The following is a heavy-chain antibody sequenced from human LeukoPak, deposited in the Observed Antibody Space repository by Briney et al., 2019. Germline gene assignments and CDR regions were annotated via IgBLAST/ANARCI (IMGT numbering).Heavy chain of an antibody. V-gene: IGHV4-30-4*01. CDR1: GGSISSGDYY. CDR3: ARIIDNWNDLYYFDY. Sequence: SETLSLTCTVSGGSISSGDYYWSWIRQPPGKGLEWIGYIYYSGSAYYNPSLKSRVTISVDTSKNQFSLKLSSVTAADTAVYYCARIIDNWNDLYYFDYWGQGTLVTVSS. J-gene: IGHJ4*02. CDR2: IYYSGSA. D-gene: IGHD1-20*01.